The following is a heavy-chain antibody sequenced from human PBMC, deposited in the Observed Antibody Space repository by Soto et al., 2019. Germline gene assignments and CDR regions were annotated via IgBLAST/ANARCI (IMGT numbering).Heavy chain of an antibody. V-gene: IGHV3-33*01. D-gene: IGHD1-26*01. J-gene: IGHJ4*02. CDR1: GFTFSNYG. Sequence: QVQLVESGGDVVQPGRSLRLSCAASGFTFSNYGMHWARQAPGKGLEWVAAILYEGSNKYYADSVKGRFTISRDNSKKTLYLQMSSLRAEDAAGCWCAGGTSYLGYCGEGTLVTLSS. CDR2: ILYEGSNK. CDR3: AGGTSYLGY.